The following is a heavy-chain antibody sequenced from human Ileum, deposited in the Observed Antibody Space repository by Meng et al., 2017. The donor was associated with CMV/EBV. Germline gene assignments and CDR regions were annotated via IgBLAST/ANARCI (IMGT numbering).Heavy chain of an antibody. CDR3: ARISGTYQFDY. CDR2: MSANAVGT. D-gene: IGHD1-26*01. CDR1: GFTFSSYA. Sequence: GESLKISCTASGFTFSSYAMSWVRQAPGAGLEWVSSMSANAVGTSHADSVRGRFTISRDNSQNTLFLQLNSLRAEDTAVYYCARISGTYQFDYWGQGTLVTVSS. J-gene: IGHJ4*02. V-gene: IGHV3-23*01.